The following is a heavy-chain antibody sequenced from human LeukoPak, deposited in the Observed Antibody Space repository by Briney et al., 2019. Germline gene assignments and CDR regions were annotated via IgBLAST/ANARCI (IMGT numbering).Heavy chain of an antibody. Sequence: SETLSLTCTVSGGSISSGSYYWRWIRQPAGKGLEWIGRIYTSGSTNYNPSLKSRVTISVDTSKTQFSLKLSSVTAADTAVYYCAREPGYGDYPFDYWGQGTLVTVSS. CDR3: AREPGYGDYPFDY. CDR1: GGSISSGSYY. V-gene: IGHV4-61*02. CDR2: IYTSGST. J-gene: IGHJ4*02. D-gene: IGHD4-17*01.